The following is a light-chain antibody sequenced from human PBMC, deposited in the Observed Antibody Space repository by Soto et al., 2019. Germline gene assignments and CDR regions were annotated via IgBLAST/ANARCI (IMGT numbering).Light chain of an antibody. CDR1: QNISEN. J-gene: IGKJ1*01. Sequence: AIQMTQPPSSRPASVGNRATIISRPGQNISENVGWYQQTPGKAPKLLISGASRLQSGVPSRFSGSGSGAAFTLTITSLRPEDSATYYCLQNHNYPRTFGQGTKVEI. CDR2: GAS. CDR3: LQNHNYPRT. V-gene: IGKV1-6*01.